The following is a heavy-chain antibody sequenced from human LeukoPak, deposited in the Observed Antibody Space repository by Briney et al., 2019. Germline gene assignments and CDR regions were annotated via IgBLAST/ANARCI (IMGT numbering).Heavy chain of an antibody. J-gene: IGHJ5*02. V-gene: IGHV1-2*02. CDR1: GYTFTGYY. CDR3: ARVLSHYYGSRGWFDP. D-gene: IGHD3-10*01. CDR2: INPNSGGT. Sequence: ASVKVSCKASGYTFTGYYMHWVRQAPGQGLEWMGWINPNSGGTNYAQKFLGRVTMTRDTSISTAYMELSRLRSDDTAVYYCARVLSHYYGSRGWFDPWDQGTLVTVSS.